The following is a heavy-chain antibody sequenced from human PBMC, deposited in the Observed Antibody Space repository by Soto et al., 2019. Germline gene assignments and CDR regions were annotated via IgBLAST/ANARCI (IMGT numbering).Heavy chain of an antibody. V-gene: IGHV1-2*02. D-gene: IGHD2-2*01. Sequence: ASVKVSCKAPADTFTSYYIHWVRQAPGHGLEWMGIINPNGGSTNYAQKFQGRVTMTRDTSISTAYMELSRLRSDDTAVYYCASAYDEYQLPDYYYYYGMDVWGQGTTVTVPS. J-gene: IGHJ6*02. CDR2: INPNGGST. CDR1: ADTFTSYY. CDR3: ASAYDEYQLPDYYYYYGMDV.